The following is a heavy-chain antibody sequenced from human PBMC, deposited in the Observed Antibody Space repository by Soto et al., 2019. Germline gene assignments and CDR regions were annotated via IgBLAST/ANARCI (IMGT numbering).Heavy chain of an antibody. Sequence: VQLVQSGAEVKKPGSSVKVSCKASGGTFSSSAISWGRQAPGQGLEWMGAIIPVFGTVHYAQKFLGRVTITADKPTSTAYMELSRLRSEDTAVYYCARDRPERGKDVWGQGTKVTGSS. V-gene: IGHV1-69*06. CDR3: ARDRPERGKDV. J-gene: IGHJ6*02. CDR2: IIPVFGTV. CDR1: GGTFSSSA.